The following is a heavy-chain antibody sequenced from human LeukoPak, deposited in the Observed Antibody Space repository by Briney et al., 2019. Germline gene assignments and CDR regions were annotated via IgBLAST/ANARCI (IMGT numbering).Heavy chain of an antibody. CDR1: GYTFTSYY. CDR3: ARTERWLQLRYYFDY. V-gene: IGHV1-46*03. D-gene: IGHD5-24*01. Sequence: VKVSCKASGYTFTSYYMHWVRQAPGQGLEWMGIINPSGGSTSYAQKFQGRVTMTRDTSTSTVYMELSSLRSEDTAVYYCARTERWLQLRYYFDYWGQGTLVTVS. J-gene: IGHJ4*02. CDR2: INPSGGST.